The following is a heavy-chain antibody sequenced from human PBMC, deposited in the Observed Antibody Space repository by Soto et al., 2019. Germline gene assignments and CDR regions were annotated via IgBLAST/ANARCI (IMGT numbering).Heavy chain of an antibody. CDR2: IFYSGTT. V-gene: IGHV4-39*01. D-gene: IGHD4-17*01. CDR1: GSSIPSCHTS. Sequence: SVTLSLTCTLTGSSIPSCHTSWGWIRQPPGKGLELIGSIFYSGTTYNNPSLNSRVTLSVDTSKNQFSLKLNSVTAADTAVYYCARYYGDYKNYFDYWGQGTRVTVS. CDR3: ARYYGDYKNYFDY. J-gene: IGHJ4*02.